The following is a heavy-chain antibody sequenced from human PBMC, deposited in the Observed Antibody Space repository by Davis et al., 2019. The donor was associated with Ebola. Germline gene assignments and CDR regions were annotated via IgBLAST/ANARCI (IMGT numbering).Heavy chain of an antibody. D-gene: IGHD2-15*01. CDR1: GFTFSSYT. Sequence: GGSLRLSCAASGFTFSSYTMSWVRQAPGEGLEWVSTITASATITYYVDSVKGRFTISRDNSKNTLFLQMNSLRAEDTALYYCAKRGYTSGHYFDQWGQGNLVTVSS. CDR2: ITASATIT. CDR3: AKRGYTSGHYFDQ. V-gene: IGHV3-23*01. J-gene: IGHJ4*02.